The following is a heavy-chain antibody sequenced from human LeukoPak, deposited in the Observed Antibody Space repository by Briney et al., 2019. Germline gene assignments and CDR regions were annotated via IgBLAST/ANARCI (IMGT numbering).Heavy chain of an antibody. CDR2: IYFTGST. J-gene: IGHJ4*02. CDR1: GDSFNNYY. Sequence: SETLSLTCTVAGDSFNNYYWHWIRQPPGKSLDWIGYIYFTGSTNYSPSPESRVTMSVDTSKNQFSLYLSSVTAADTAIYYCVRSIVGYDWNFDQWGQGILVTVSS. CDR3: VRSIVGYDWNFDQ. D-gene: IGHD1-26*01. V-gene: IGHV4-4*08.